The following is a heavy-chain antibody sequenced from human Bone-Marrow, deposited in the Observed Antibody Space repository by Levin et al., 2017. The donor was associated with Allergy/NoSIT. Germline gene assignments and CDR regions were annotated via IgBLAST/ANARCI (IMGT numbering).Heavy chain of an antibody. CDR1: GFTFSNAW. CDR3: TTLITMVRGVFFVGFSLVDY. D-gene: IGHD3-10*01. CDR2: IKSKTDGGTT. Sequence: TGGSLRLSCAASGFTFSNAWMNWVRQAPGKGLEWVGRIKSKTDGGTTDYAAPVKGRFTISRDDSKNTLYLQMNSLKTEDTAVYYCTTLITMVRGVFFVGFSLVDYWGQGTLVTVSS. J-gene: IGHJ4*02. V-gene: IGHV3-15*07.